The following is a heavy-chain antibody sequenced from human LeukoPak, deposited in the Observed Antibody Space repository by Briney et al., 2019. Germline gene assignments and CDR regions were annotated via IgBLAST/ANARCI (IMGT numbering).Heavy chain of an antibody. CDR3: ARIGAEWLRSEPKRRTYYFDY. J-gene: IGHJ4*02. Sequence: GGSLRLSCAASGFTFSDYYMSWIRQAPGKGLEWVSYISSSGSTIYYADSVKGRFTISRDNAKNSLYLQMNSLRAEDTAVYYCARIGAEWLRSEPKRRTYYFDYWGQGTLVTVSS. V-gene: IGHV3-11*01. D-gene: IGHD5-12*01. CDR1: GFTFSDYY. CDR2: ISSSGSTI.